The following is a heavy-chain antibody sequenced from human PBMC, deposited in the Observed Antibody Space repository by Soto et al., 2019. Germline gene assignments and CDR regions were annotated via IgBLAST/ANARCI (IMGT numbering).Heavy chain of an antibody. J-gene: IGHJ6*03. CDR2: IYYSGST. V-gene: IGHV4-59*01. CDR1: GGSISSYY. CDR3: ARDWQGTGGDQSPISYYYYMDV. D-gene: IGHD2-21*02. Sequence: SETLSLTCTVSGGSISSYYWSWIRQPPGKGLEWIGYIYYSGSTNYNPSLKSRVTISVDTSKNQFSLKLSSVTAADTAVYYCARDWQGTGGDQSPISYYYYMDVWGKGTTVTVSS.